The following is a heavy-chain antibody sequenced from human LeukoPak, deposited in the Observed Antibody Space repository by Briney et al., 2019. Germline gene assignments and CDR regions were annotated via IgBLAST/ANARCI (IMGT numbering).Heavy chain of an antibody. CDR3: ARVYYDFWSGNNWFDP. V-gene: IGHV4-39*01. CDR1: GGSISSSSYY. J-gene: IGHJ5*02. CDR2: IYYSGST. Sequence: SETLSLTCTVSGGSISSSSYYWGWIRQPPGKGLEWIGSIYYSGSTYYNPSLKSRVTISVDTSKNQFPLKLSSVTAADTAVYYCARVYYDFWSGNNWFDPWGQGTLVTVSS. D-gene: IGHD3-3*01.